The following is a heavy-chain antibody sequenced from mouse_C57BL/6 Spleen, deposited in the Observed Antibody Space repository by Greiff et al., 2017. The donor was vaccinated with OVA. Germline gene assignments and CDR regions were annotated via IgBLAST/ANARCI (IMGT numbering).Heavy chain of an antibody. Sequence: DVMLVESGGGLVKPGGSLKLSCAASGFTFSDYGMHWVRQAPEKGLEWVAYISSGSSTIYYADTVKGRFTISRDNAKNTLFLQMTSLRSEDTAMYYCARPTAQATFWFAYWGQGTLVTVSA. J-gene: IGHJ3*01. CDR2: ISSGSSTI. CDR3: ARPTAQATFWFAY. V-gene: IGHV5-17*01. D-gene: IGHD3-2*02. CDR1: GFTFSDYG.